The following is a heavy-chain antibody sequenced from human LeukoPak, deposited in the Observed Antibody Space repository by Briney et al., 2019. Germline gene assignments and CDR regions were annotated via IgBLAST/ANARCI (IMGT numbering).Heavy chain of an antibody. CDR1: GGSISSSDYY. CDR3: ARADRDGYNLWVY. Sequence: SETLSLTCTVSGGSISSSDYYWSWIRQPPGKGLEWIGEINHSGSTNYNPSLKSRVTISVDTSKNQFSLNLYSVTAADTAVYYCARADRDGYNLWVYWGQGTLVTVSS. J-gene: IGHJ4*02. D-gene: IGHD5-24*01. V-gene: IGHV4-39*07. CDR2: INHSGST.